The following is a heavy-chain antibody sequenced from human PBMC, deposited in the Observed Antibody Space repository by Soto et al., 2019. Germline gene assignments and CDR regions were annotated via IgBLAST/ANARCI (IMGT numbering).Heavy chain of an antibody. CDR1: GASIRRSDSY. D-gene: IGHD2-8*01. Sequence: HLQESGPGLVRPTETLSLTCTVSGASIRRSDSYCGWIRQPPGGALEWIGSVYDSGSTYYNPSLRSRVTLAVDTSRNVFSLMLTSVTAADTAEYFCVTRTVADNGTSDFWGQGILVTVTS. CDR3: VTRTVADNGTSDF. CDR2: VYDSGST. J-gene: IGHJ4*02. V-gene: IGHV4-39*02.